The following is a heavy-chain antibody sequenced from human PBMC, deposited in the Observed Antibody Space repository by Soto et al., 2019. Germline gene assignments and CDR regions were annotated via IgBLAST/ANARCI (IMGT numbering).Heavy chain of an antibody. CDR2: IWYDGSNK. CDR1: GFTFSSYG. V-gene: IGHV3-33*01. D-gene: IGHD4-4*01. J-gene: IGHJ4*02. CDR3: ARDMYSNDFYFDY. Sequence: GESLKISCAASGFTFSSYGMHWVRQAPGKGLEWVAVIWYDGSNKYYADSVKGRFTISRDNSKNTLYLQMNSLRAEDTAVYYCARDMYSNDFYFDYWGQGTLVTVSS.